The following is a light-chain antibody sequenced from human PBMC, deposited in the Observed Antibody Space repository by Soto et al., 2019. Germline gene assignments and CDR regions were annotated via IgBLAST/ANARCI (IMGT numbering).Light chain of an antibody. V-gene: IGLV2-11*01. Sequence: QSALTQPRSVSGSPGQSVTISCTGTSSDVGGYNYVSWYQQHPGKAPKLMIYDVSKRPSGVPDRFSGSKSGNTASLTISGLQAEDEADYYCCSYVGSYTSLFGTGPKVTVL. CDR1: SSDVGGYNY. CDR2: DVS. CDR3: CSYVGSYTSL. J-gene: IGLJ1*01.